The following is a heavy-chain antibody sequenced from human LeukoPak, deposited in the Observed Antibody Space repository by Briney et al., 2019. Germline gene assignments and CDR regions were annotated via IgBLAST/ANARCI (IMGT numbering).Heavy chain of an antibody. J-gene: IGHJ5*02. CDR2: ISDGGVT. CDR3: GGSGSYYTPSYH. Sequence: GGSLRLSCATSDFTVSDNYMSWVRQAPGGGLEWVSVISDGGVTYYADSVKGRFTISRDDSNDTLYLQMNSLRPEDTAVYYCGGSGSYYTPSYHWGQGTLVTVSS. D-gene: IGHD3-10*01. CDR1: DFTVSDNY. V-gene: IGHV3-53*01.